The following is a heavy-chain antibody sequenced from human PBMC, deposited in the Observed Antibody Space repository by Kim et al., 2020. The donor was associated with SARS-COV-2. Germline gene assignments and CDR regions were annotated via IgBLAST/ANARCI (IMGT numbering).Heavy chain of an antibody. V-gene: IGHV5-51*01. D-gene: IGHD5-18*01. CDR3: ARPPPYVDTAIN. Sequence: SSSPSFQGRVTISADTSISTAYLQWSSLKASDTAMYYCARPPPYVDTAINWGQGTLVTVSS. J-gene: IGHJ4*02.